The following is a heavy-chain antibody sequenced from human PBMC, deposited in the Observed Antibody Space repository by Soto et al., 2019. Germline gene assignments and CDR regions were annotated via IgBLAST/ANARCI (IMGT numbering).Heavy chain of an antibody. V-gene: IGHV5-51*01. CDR3: ARQTTVTTFLSYYYGMDV. J-gene: IGHJ6*04. D-gene: IGHD4-17*01. CDR2: IYPGDSDT. Sequence: SGESLKISCNDSGYSFTSYWIGWVRQMPGKGLEWMGIIYPGDSDTRYSPSFQGQVTISADKSISTAYLQWSSLKASDTAMYYCARQTTVTTFLSYYYGMDVWGEGTTVTVSS. CDR1: GYSFTSYW.